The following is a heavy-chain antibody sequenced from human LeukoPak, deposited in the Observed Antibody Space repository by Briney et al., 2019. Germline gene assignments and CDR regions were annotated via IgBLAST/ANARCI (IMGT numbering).Heavy chain of an antibody. CDR3: ARANLKYGDFGY. V-gene: IGHV3-21*01. CDR1: GFTFSNYS. CDR2: ISSSSSYI. Sequence: GGSLRLSCAASGFTFSNYSMNWVRQAPGKGLEWVSSISSSSSYIYYADSVKGRFTISRDNAKNSLYLQMNSLRAEDTAVYYCARANLKYGDFGYWGQGTLVTVSS. J-gene: IGHJ4*02. D-gene: IGHD4-17*01.